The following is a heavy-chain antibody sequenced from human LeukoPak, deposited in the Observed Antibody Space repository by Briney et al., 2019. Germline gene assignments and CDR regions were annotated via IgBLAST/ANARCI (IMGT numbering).Heavy chain of an antibody. D-gene: IGHD3-22*01. Sequence: GESLKISCKGSGYSFTSYWIGWVRQMPGKGLEWMGIIYPGDSDTRYSPSFQGQVTISAGKSISTAYLQWSSLKASDTAMYYCARDQVRYYDSSGYRPPDAFDIWGQGTMVTVSS. V-gene: IGHV5-51*01. J-gene: IGHJ3*02. CDR1: GYSFTSYW. CDR3: ARDQVRYYDSSGYRPPDAFDI. CDR2: IYPGDSDT.